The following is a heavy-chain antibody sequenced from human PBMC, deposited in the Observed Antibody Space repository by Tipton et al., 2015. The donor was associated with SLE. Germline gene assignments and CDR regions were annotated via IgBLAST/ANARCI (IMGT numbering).Heavy chain of an antibody. J-gene: IGHJ3*02. CDR3: AIPTTQHCSGGGCYRHDAFDI. Sequence: TLSLTCTVSSGSITSHYWSWIRQPPGKGLEWIGYIYSSGITNYNPSLKSRVTISVDTSKNQFSLKLNSVTAADTAVYYCAIPTTQHCSGGGCYRHDAFDIWGQGTMVTVSS. D-gene: IGHD2-15*01. CDR2: IYSSGIT. V-gene: IGHV4-4*08. CDR1: SGSITSHY.